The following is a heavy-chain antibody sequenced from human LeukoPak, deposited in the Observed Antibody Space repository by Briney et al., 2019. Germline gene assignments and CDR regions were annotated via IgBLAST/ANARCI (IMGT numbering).Heavy chain of an antibody. D-gene: IGHD2-2*01. J-gene: IGHJ4*02. CDR2: IYHSGST. Sequence: PSETLSLTCTVSGYSISSGYYWGWIRQPPGKGLEWIGSIYHSGSTYYNPSLKSRVTISVDTSKNQFSLKLSSVTAADTAVYYCTREFTYCSSSSCYVGPIDYWGRGTLVTVSS. CDR3: TREFTYCSSSSCYVGPIDY. V-gene: IGHV4-38-2*02. CDR1: GYSISSGYY.